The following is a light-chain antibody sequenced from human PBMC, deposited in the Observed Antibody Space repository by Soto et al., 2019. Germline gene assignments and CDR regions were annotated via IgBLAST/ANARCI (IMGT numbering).Light chain of an antibody. CDR1: SGFVGSFSL. Sequence: QSALAQPASVSGSPGQSITISCTGTSGFVGSFSLVSWYQQHPGKAPKFMISEGHRRPSGVPDRFSGSNSVNSASLTISGLQADDEADYYCCLYIGATTYVFGTGTKVTVL. CDR3: CLYIGATTYV. V-gene: IGLV2-23*01. J-gene: IGLJ1*01. CDR2: EGH.